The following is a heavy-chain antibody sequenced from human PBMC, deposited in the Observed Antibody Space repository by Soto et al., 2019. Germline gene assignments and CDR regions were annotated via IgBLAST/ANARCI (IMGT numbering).Heavy chain of an antibody. CDR3: ARDMAMGGMDV. CDR1: GFTFSSYG. D-gene: IGHD5-18*01. CDR2: IWYDGSNK. J-gene: IGHJ6*02. V-gene: IGHV3-33*01. Sequence: PGGSLRLSCAPSGFTFSSYGMHWVRQAPGKGLEWVAVIWYDGSNKYYADSVKGRFTISRDNSKNTLYLQMNSLRAEDTAVYYCARDMAMGGMDVWGQGTTVTVSS.